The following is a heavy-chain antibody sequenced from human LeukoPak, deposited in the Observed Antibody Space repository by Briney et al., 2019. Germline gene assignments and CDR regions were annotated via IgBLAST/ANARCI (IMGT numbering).Heavy chain of an antibody. Sequence: GGSLRLSCAASGFTFSSYAMHWVRQAPGKGLEWVAVISYDGSNKYYADSVKGRFTISRDNSKNTLYLQMNSLRAEDTAVYYCARGFLGDYYGSGSYGQPVYYYYYMDVWGKGTTVTVSS. J-gene: IGHJ6*03. CDR2: ISYDGSNK. CDR3: ARGFLGDYYGSGSYGQPVYYYYYMDV. CDR1: GFTFSSYA. D-gene: IGHD3-10*01. V-gene: IGHV3-30-3*01.